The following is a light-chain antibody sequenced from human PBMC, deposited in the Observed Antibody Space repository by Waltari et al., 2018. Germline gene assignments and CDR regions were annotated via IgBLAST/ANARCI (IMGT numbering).Light chain of an antibody. CDR3: ATWDDRMSGVV. J-gene: IGLJ2*01. CDR1: GSNIGSNY. Sequence: QSVLTQPPSASGTPGQRVTISCSGSGSNIGSNYVYWYQQLPGTTPKLLIYRNNHRPSGVPDRFSGSKSGTSASLAISGLRSEDEADYYCATWDDRMSGVVFDGGTKLTVL. CDR2: RNN. V-gene: IGLV1-47*01.